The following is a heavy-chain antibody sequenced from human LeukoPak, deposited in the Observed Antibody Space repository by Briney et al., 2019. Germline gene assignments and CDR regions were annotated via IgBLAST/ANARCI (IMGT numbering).Heavy chain of an antibody. CDR1: GFSFSSYW. D-gene: IGHD2-2*01. CDR3: ASQTSDKAFDG. Sequence: GGSLRLSCGASGFSFSSYWMSWVRQAPGKGLEWVDNIKKEGSERNFAESVKGRFTISRDNAKNSLYLQMNSLRVEYTAVYYCASQTSDKAFDGWGQGTLVSVSS. V-gene: IGHV3-7*05. J-gene: IGHJ4*02. CDR2: IKKEGSER.